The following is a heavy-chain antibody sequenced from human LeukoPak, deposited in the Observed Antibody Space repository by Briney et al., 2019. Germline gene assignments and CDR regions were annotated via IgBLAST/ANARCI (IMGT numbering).Heavy chain of an antibody. CDR2: IYYTGST. V-gene: IGHV4-59*08. Sequence: PSETLSLTCTVSGGSISSYYWTWIRQPPGKGLEWIGYIYYTGSTNYNPSLKSRVTISVDTSKNQFSLKLRSVTAADTAVYYCARQKDSSSWSYFDYWGQGTLVTVSS. CDR1: GGSISSYY. CDR3: ARQKDSSSWSYFDY. D-gene: IGHD2-2*01. J-gene: IGHJ4*02.